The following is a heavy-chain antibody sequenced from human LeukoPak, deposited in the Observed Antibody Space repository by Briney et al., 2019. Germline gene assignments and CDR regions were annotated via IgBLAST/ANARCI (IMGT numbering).Heavy chain of an antibody. CDR1: GFTFSDSY. J-gene: IGHJ4*02. D-gene: IGHD7-27*01. CDR2: ISNSGSTI. Sequence: RGSLRLSCAASGFTFSDSYMTWIRQAPGKGLEWVSYISNSGSTIYYADSVKGRFSISRDNAERSLYLQMNSLRVEDTAVYYCGRGHWGLDYWGQGTLVTVSS. V-gene: IGHV3-11*04. CDR3: GRGHWGLDY.